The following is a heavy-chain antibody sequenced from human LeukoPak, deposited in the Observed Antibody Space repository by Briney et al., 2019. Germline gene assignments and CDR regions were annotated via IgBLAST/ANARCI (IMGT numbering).Heavy chain of an antibody. D-gene: IGHD5-24*01. CDR3: ARGRRDGYNLEYFDN. V-gene: IGHV4-38-2*02. J-gene: IGHJ4*02. CDR2: IYHSGST. CDR1: GYSISSGYY. Sequence: SETLSLTCTVSGYSISSGYYWGWIRQPPGKGLEWIASIYHSGSTYYNPSLKSRVTISVDTSKNQFSLKLNSVTAADTAVYYCARGRRDGYNLEYFDNWGQGTLVTVSS.